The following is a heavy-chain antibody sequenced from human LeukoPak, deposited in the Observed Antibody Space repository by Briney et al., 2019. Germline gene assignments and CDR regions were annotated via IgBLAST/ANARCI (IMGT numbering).Heavy chain of an antibody. CDR1: GFTFSNYW. V-gene: IGHV3-7*01. Sequence: GGSLRLSCAVSGFTFSNYWMTWVRQAPGKGLEWVANIKHDGSGPSYLDSVKGRFTISRDNARNSLSLQMSSLRAEDTAVYYCARAREITMSGTDYFHLLRQRILVTVSS. CDR3: ARAREITMSGTDYFHL. CDR2: IKHDGSGP. J-gene: IGHJ4*02. D-gene: IGHD6-19*01.